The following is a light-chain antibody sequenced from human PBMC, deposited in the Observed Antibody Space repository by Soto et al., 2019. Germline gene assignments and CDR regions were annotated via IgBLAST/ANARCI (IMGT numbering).Light chain of an antibody. CDR1: SSDVGFYNC. J-gene: IGLJ2*01. Sequence: QSALTQPRSVSGSPGQSVTISCTGTSSDVGFYNCVSWYQQHPGKAPKLMIYDVSGRPSGVPDRFSGSKSGNTASLTISGLQAEDEAEYYCCSYAGSYTVIFGGGTKLTVL. CDR2: DVS. V-gene: IGLV2-11*01. CDR3: CSYAGSYTVI.